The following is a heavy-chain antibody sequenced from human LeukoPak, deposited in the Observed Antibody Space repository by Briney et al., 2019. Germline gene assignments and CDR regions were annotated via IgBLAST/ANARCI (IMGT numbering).Heavy chain of an antibody. V-gene: IGHV4-30-4*01. D-gene: IGHD6-13*01. CDR2: IYYSGST. Sequence: TLSLTCAVYSGSISSGDYYWSWIRQPPGKGLEWIGYIYYSGSTYYNPSLKSRVTISVDTSKNQFSLKLSSVTAADTAVYYCARHMYSTSPYFDYWAQGTLVTVSS. CDR3: ARHMYSTSPYFDY. CDR1: SGSISSGDYY. J-gene: IGHJ4*02.